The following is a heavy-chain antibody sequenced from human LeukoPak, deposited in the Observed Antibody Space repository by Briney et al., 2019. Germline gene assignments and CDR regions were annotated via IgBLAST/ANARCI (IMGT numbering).Heavy chain of an antibody. D-gene: IGHD3-10*01. CDR3: ARDRVFGSGSYYYGMDV. CDR2: IYHSGST. CDR1: GGSISSYY. J-gene: IGHJ6*02. Sequence: SETLSLTCTVSGGSISSYYWSWIRQPPGKGLEWIGYIYHSGSTNYNPSLKSRVTISVDTSKNQFSLKLSSVTAADTAVYYCARDRVFGSGSYYYGMDVWGQGATVTVSS. V-gene: IGHV4-59*01.